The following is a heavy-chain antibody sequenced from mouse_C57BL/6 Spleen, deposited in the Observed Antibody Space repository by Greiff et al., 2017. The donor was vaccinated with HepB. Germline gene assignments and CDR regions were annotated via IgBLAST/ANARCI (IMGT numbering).Heavy chain of an antibody. V-gene: IGHV1-18*01. J-gene: IGHJ3*01. CDR3: ARRDGDGCYPVCAY. CDR1: GYTFTDYN. CDR2: INPNNGGT. D-gene: IGHD2-13*01. Sequence: EVQLQQSGPELVKPGASVKIPCKASGYTFTDYNMDWVKQSHGKSLEWIGDINPNNGGTIYNQKFKGKATLTVDKSSSTAYMEPRSLTSEDTAVYYGARRDGDGCYPVCAYWGQGTLVTVSA.